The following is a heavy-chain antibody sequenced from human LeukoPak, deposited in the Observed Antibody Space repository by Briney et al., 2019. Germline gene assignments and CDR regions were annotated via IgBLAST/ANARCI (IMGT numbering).Heavy chain of an antibody. CDR3: ARDPYCSSTSYFHYMDV. CDR2: ISAYNGNT. CDR1: GYTFTSYG. Sequence: ASVKVSCKASGYTFTSYGISWVRQAPGQGLEWMGWISAYNGNTNYAQKLQGRVTMTTDTSTSTAYMELRSLRSDDTAVYYCARDPYCSSTSYFHYMDVWGKGTTVTVSS. D-gene: IGHD2-2*01. J-gene: IGHJ6*03. V-gene: IGHV1-18*01.